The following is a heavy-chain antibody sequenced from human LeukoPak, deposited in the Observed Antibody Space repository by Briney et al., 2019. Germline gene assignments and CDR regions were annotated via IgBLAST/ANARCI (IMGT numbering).Heavy chain of an antibody. CDR3: ARWWGFDP. V-gene: IGHV4-38-2*02. Sequence: SETLSLTCTVSGYSISSGYYWGWIRQPPGKGLEWIGSIYHSGSTYYNPSLKSRVTISVDTSKNQFSLKLSSVTAADTAVYYCARWWGFDPWGQGTLVTVSS. J-gene: IGHJ5*02. CDR2: IYHSGST. D-gene: IGHD2-15*01. CDR1: GYSISSGYY.